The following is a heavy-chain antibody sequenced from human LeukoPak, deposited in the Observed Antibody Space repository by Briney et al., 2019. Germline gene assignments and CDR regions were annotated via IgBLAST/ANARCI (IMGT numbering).Heavy chain of an antibody. CDR1: GGSISSYY. V-gene: IGHV4-59*01. CDR3: ARFRRESVGADY. D-gene: IGHD2-15*01. J-gene: IGHJ4*02. CDR2: IYYSGST. Sequence: SETLSLTCTVSGGSISSYYWSWIRQPPGKGLEWIGYIYYSGSTNYNPSLKSRVTISVDTSKNQFSLKLSSVTAADTAVYYCARFRRESVGADYWGQGTLVTVSS.